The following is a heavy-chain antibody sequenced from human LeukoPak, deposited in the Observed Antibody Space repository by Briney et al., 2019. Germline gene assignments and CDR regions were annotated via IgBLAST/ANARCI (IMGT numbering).Heavy chain of an antibody. CDR2: IGGYGSST. V-gene: IGHV3-43*02. Sequence: GGSLRLSCAASEFSFDDYAMHWVRQAPGKGLEWVALIGGYGSSTYYTDSVKGRFTISRDNSKSSLYLQMNSLRTEDTALYYCAKDKALRHYYYYYGMDVWGQGTTVIVSS. CDR1: EFSFDDYA. D-gene: IGHD4-17*01. CDR3: AKDKALRHYYYYYGMDV. J-gene: IGHJ6*02.